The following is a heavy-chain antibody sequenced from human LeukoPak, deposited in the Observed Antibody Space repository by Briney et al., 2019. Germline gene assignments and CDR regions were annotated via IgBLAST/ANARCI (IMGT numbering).Heavy chain of an antibody. D-gene: IGHD6-13*01. CDR3: ARDASDSSSWNYYYYMDV. V-gene: IGHV1-69*11. CDR1: GGTFSSYA. CDR2: IIPILGTA. Sequence: SVKVSCKASGGTFSSYAISWVRQAPGQGLEWMGRIIPILGTANYAQKFQGRVTITTDESTSTAYMELSSLRSEDTAVYYCARDASDSSSWNYYYYMDVWGKGTTVTVSS. J-gene: IGHJ6*03.